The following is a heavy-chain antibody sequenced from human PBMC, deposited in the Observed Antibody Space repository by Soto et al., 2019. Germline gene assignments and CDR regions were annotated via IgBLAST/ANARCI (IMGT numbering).Heavy chain of an antibody. J-gene: IGHJ6*02. D-gene: IGHD3-3*01. Sequence: GGSLRLSCAASGFTFSSYGMHWVRQAPGKGLEWVAVISYDGSNKYYADSVKGRFTISRDNSKNTLYLQMNSLRAEDTAVYYCAKDLRFLEWPGDYYYYGMDVWGQGTTVTVSS. CDR3: AKDLRFLEWPGDYYYYGMDV. CDR1: GFTFSSYG. CDR2: ISYDGSNK. V-gene: IGHV3-30*18.